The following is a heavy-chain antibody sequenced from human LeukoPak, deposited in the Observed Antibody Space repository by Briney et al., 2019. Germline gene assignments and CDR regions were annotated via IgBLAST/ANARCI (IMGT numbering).Heavy chain of an antibody. CDR3: VRGPWASGTQITTLDL. CDR2: IWYDGSNK. J-gene: IGHJ2*01. D-gene: IGHD3-10*01. CDR1: GFTFSTYG. Sequence: GGSLRLSCAASGFTFSTYGMHWVRQAPGKGLEWVALIWYDGSNKDYADSVKGRFSISRDNSKNTLYLQMNSLRAEDTAVYYCVRGPWASGTQITTLDLWGRGTLVTVSS. V-gene: IGHV3-33*01.